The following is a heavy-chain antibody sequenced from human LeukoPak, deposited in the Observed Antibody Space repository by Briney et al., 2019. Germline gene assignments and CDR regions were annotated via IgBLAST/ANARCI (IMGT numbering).Heavy chain of an antibody. Sequence: SVKVSCKASGGAFSSYAISWVRQAPGQGLEWMGGIIPIFGTANYAQKFQGRVTITADESTSTAYMELSSLRSEDTAVYYCARASEQHSSYYYYYMDVWGKGTTVTISS. J-gene: IGHJ6*03. CDR2: IIPIFGTA. CDR3: ARASEQHSSYYYYYMDV. D-gene: IGHD6-13*01. V-gene: IGHV1-69*01. CDR1: GGAFSSYA.